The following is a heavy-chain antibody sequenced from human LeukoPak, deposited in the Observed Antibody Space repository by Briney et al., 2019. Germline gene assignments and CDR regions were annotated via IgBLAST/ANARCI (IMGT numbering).Heavy chain of an antibody. Sequence: PSQTLSLTCTVSGGSISSGGYYWSWIRQPPGKGLEWIGYIYYSGSTYYNPSLKSRVTISVDTSKNQFSLKLSSVTAADTAVYYCARVAVDFWSGYYTDNYYYYSDMDVWGKGTTVTVSS. V-gene: IGHV4-30-4*08. CDR1: GGSISSGGYY. CDR2: IYYSGST. D-gene: IGHD3-3*01. J-gene: IGHJ6*03. CDR3: ARVAVDFWSGYYTDNYYYYSDMDV.